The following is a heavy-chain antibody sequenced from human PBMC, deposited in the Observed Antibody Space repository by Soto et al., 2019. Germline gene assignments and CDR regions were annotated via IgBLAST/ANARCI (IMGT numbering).Heavy chain of an antibody. CDR3: ARLGRDSSGYYYYYYGMDV. J-gene: IGHJ6*02. Sequence: SETLSLTCTVSGGSISSSSYYWGWIRQPPGKGLEWIGSIYYSGSTYYNPFLKSRVTISVDTSKNQFSLKLSSVTAADTAVYYCARLGRDSSGYYYYYYGMDVWGQGTTVTVSS. V-gene: IGHV4-39*01. CDR1: GGSISSSSYY. D-gene: IGHD3-22*01. CDR2: IYYSGST.